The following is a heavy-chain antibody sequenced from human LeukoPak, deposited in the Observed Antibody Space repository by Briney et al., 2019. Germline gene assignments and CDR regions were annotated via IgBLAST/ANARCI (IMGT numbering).Heavy chain of an antibody. CDR3: ARDRGYSTFDY. V-gene: IGHV3-21*01. J-gene: IGHJ4*02. CDR1: GFTFNTFN. Sequence: PGGSLRLSCAASGFTFNTFNMNWVRQAPGKGLEWVSSITSGGDYIYYAASVKGRFTTSRDNAKNSLYLQMNSLRAEDTAVYYCARDRGYSTFDYWGQGTLVTVSS. D-gene: IGHD4-23*01. CDR2: ITSGGDYI.